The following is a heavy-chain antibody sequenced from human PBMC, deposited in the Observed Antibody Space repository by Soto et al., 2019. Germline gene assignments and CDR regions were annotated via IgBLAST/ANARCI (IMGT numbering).Heavy chain of an antibody. V-gene: IGHV4-39*01. D-gene: IGHD5-12*01. CDR2: IYYSGST. Sequence: PSETLSLTCTVSGGSISSSSYYWGWIRQPPGKGLEWIGSIYYSGSTYYNPSLKSRVTISVDTSKNQFSLKLSSVTAADTAVYYCARHFRRDGYNYFDYWGQGTLVTVSS. J-gene: IGHJ4*02. CDR3: ARHFRRDGYNYFDY. CDR1: GGSISSSSYY.